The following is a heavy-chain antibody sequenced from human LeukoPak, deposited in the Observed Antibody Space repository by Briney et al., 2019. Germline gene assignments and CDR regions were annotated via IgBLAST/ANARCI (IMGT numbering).Heavy chain of an antibody. D-gene: IGHD3-22*01. V-gene: IGHV3-23*01. CDR2: ISGSGGST. J-gene: IGHJ4*02. Sequence: GGSLRLSCAASGFTFSSYAMGWVRQAPGKGLEWVSVISGSGGSTYYADSVKGRFTISRDNSKNMLYLQVNSLRAEDMAVYYCAKGREVIWESPGTFDYWGQGTLVTVSS. CDR3: AKGREVIWESPGTFDY. CDR1: GFTFSSYA.